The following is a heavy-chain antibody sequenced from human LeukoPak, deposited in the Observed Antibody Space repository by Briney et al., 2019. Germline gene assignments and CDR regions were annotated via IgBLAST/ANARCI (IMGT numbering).Heavy chain of an antibody. CDR1: GGSISSSSYY. CDR2: IYYSGST. D-gene: IGHD1-26*01. Sequence: SETLSFTCTVSGGSISSSSYYWGWLRQPPGKGLEWIASIYYSGSTYYNPSLKSRVTISVDTSKNQFSLKLSSVTAADTAVYYCARHAGGATGPYDWFDHWGQGTLVTVSS. J-gene: IGHJ5*02. V-gene: IGHV4-39*01. CDR3: ARHAGGATGPYDWFDH.